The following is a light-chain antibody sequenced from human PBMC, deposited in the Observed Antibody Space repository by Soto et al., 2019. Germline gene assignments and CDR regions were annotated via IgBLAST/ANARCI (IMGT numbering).Light chain of an antibody. V-gene: IGKV1-5*01. Sequence: DIQVTQSPSTLSASVGDRVTITCRASQTINSWLAWYQQKPGKAPKVLIFDASSLKTGVPSRFSGSGSGTEFTLTISNLHPDDFATYYCQQYDSYSSGPFGQGTKVDIK. CDR2: DAS. CDR1: QTINSW. CDR3: QQYDSYSSGP. J-gene: IGKJ1*01.